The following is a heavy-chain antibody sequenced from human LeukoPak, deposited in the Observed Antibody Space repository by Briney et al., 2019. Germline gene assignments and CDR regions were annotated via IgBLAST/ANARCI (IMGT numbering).Heavy chain of an antibody. CDR3: ARDKAHSYGRYFDP. J-gene: IGHJ5*02. V-gene: IGHV4-59*01. D-gene: IGHD5-18*01. CDR1: GGPISTYY. Sequence: SETLSLTCSVAGGPISTYYWNWIRQIPGKGLEWIGHISNGNTDSNPSLKSRVTITVDTSKNHFSLRLTSVTAADTAVYYCARDKAHSYGRYFDPWGQGALVIVSS. CDR2: ISNGNT.